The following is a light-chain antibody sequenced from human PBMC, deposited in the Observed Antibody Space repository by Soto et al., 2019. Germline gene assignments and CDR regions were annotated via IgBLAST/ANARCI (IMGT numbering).Light chain of an antibody. Sequence: QSALAQPPSVSGAPGQKVTISCTGSSSNIGAGYDLHWYQQLPGTAPKLLLYGNSNRPSGVPDRFSGSKSGTSASLAITGLQAEDEADYYCQSYDSSLSAYVLGNGTKVTVL. CDR2: GNS. CDR3: QSYDSSLSAYV. CDR1: SSNIGAGYD. V-gene: IGLV1-40*01. J-gene: IGLJ1*01.